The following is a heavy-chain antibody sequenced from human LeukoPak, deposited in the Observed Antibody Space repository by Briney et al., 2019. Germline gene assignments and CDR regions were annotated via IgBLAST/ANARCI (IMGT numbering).Heavy chain of an antibody. CDR3: ARGRYSAGDNWFDP. Sequence: SETLSLTCTVSGGSISSSNYYWGWIRQPPGKGLEWIGSVYYYGSTYYNPPLKSRVTISVDTSKNQFSLKLTSVTAADTAVYYCARGRYSAGDNWFDPWGQGTLVTVSS. D-gene: IGHD3-9*01. J-gene: IGHJ5*02. CDR2: VYYYGST. CDR1: GGSISSSNYY. V-gene: IGHV4-39*01.